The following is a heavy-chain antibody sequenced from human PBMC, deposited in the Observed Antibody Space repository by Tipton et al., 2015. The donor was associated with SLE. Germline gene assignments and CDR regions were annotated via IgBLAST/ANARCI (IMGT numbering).Heavy chain of an antibody. D-gene: IGHD3/OR15-3a*01. J-gene: IGHJ6*03. CDR3: ARAPGLDRDYYYYYYMDV. V-gene: IGHV4-59*12. CDR1: GGSIGNYY. Sequence: TLSLTCSVSGGSIGNYYWSWIRQPPGKGLEWIGFIYYSGTATYSPSLKGRVTISVDTSKKQFSLKLSSVTAADTAVYYCARAPGLDRDYYYYYYMDVWGKGTTVTVSS. CDR2: IYYSGTA.